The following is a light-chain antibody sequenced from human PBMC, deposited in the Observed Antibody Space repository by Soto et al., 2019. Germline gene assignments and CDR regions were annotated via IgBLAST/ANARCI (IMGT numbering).Light chain of an antibody. Sequence: QSVLTQPPSASGTPGQRVAISCSGGSSDIGSNPVNWYLHLPGAAPKLLIYRDNQRPSGVPDRFSGSKSGTSASLTISGLQSAAQADYFCPAWDDNIYGPVFGGGTQLTVL. CDR3: PAWDDNIYGPV. V-gene: IGLV1-44*01. J-gene: IGLJ2*01. CDR2: RDN. CDR1: SSDIGSNP.